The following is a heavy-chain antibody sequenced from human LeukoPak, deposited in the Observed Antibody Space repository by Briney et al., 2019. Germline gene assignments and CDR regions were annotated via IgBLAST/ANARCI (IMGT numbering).Heavy chain of an antibody. CDR3: AKYIVATNSNLVAATRRYFDY. CDR1: GFTFSSYW. Sequence: PGGSLRLSCTASGFTFSSYWMSWVRQPPGKGLEWVANIKQDGSEEYYVDSVKGRFTISRDNSKNTLYLQMNSLSAEDTAVYYCAKYIVATNSNLVAATRRYFDYWGQGTLVTVSS. D-gene: IGHD2-15*01. CDR2: IKQDGSEE. J-gene: IGHJ4*02. V-gene: IGHV3-7*03.